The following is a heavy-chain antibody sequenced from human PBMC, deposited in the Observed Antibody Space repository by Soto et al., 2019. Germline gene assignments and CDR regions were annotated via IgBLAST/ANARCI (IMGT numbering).Heavy chain of an antibody. CDR3: ARSDCTSTSCYVVWFDP. J-gene: IGHJ5*02. Sequence: PGGSLRLSCAASGFSFSNYGMNWVRQAPGKGLEWVSSISSSSYISYADSVKGRFTISRDNAKNSVYLQMNSLRAEDTAVYYCARSDCTSTSCYVVWFDPWGQGTLVTVSS. CDR2: ISSSSYI. D-gene: IGHD2-2*01. V-gene: IGHV3-21*01. CDR1: GFSFSNYG.